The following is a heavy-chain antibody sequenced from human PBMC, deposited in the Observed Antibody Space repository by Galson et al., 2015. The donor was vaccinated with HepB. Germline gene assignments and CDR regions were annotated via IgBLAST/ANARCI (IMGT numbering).Heavy chain of an antibody. Sequence: SLRLSCAASGFTFSSYGMHWVRQAPGKGLEWVAVISYDGSNKYYADSVKGRFTISRDNSKNTLYLQMNSLRAEDTAVYYCAKVYCSSTSCYLRTLDYWGQGTLVTVSS. CDR3: AKVYCSSTSCYLRTLDY. CDR1: GFTFSSYG. D-gene: IGHD2-2*01. J-gene: IGHJ4*02. CDR2: ISYDGSNK. V-gene: IGHV3-30*18.